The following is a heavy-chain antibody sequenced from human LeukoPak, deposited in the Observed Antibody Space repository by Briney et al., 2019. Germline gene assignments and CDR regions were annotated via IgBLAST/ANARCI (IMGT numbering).Heavy chain of an antibody. J-gene: IGHJ6*03. D-gene: IGHD1-26*01. CDR2: IYYSGST. V-gene: IGHV4-61*01. CDR1: GGSISSGSYY. Sequence: PSQTLSLTCTVSGGSISSGSYYWSWIRQPPGKGLEWIGYIYYSGSTNYNPSLKSRVTISVDTSKNQFSLKLSSVTAADTAVYYCARLGSGSYHYYYYMDVWGKGTTVTISS. CDR3: ARLGSGSYHYYYYMDV.